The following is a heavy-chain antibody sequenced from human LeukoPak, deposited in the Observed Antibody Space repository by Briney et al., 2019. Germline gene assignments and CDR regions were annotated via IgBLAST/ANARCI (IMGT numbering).Heavy chain of an antibody. CDR3: ASHFEVVPAYFDY. V-gene: IGHV3-21*01. CDR2: ISSSSSYI. D-gene: IGHD2-2*01. CDR1: GFTFSSYS. Sequence: GGSLRLSCAASGFTFSSYSMNWVRQAPGKGLEWVSSISSSSSYIYYADSVKGRFTISRDNAKNSLYLQMNSLRAEDTAVYYCASHFEVVPAYFDYWGQGTLVTVSS. J-gene: IGHJ4*02.